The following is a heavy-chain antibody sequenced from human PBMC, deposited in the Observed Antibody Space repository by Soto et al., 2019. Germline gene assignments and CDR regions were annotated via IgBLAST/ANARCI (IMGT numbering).Heavy chain of an antibody. J-gene: IGHJ4*02. V-gene: IGHV3-23*01. D-gene: IGHD6-19*01. CDR3: VKRLESGWYKFDV. Sequence: GGSLRLSCATSGFTFSNYAMSWVRQAPGKGLEWVSTIGASGGPTYYADSVKGRFTISRDNSKSTVYVQMNSLSAEDTAVYYCVKRLESGWYKFDVRGQGTPVTVSS. CDR1: GFTFSNYA. CDR2: IGASGGPT.